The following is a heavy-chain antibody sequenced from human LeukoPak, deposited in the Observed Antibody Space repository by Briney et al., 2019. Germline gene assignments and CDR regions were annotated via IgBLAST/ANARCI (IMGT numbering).Heavy chain of an antibody. D-gene: IGHD3-22*01. J-gene: IGHJ4*02. CDR1: GFSFSSYW. CDR2: IKSDGSST. V-gene: IGHV3-74*01. CDR3: ARAGEYYDSSGFGSGIDC. Sequence: RGGSLRLSCAASGFSFSSYWMHWVRQAPGKGLVWVARIKSDGSSTSYADSVKGRFTTSRDNAKNTLYLQMNSLRAEDTAVYYCARAGEYYDSSGFGSGIDCWGQGILVTVAS.